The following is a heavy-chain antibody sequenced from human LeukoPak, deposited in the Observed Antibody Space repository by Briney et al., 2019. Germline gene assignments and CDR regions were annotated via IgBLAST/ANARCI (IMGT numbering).Heavy chain of an antibody. CDR1: GFTFSSYS. CDR3: ARGFLDDY. V-gene: IGHV3-48*01. CDR2: ISSSSTI. Sequence: GGSLRLSCAASGFTFSSYSMNWVRQAPGKGLEWVSYISSSSTIYYADSVKGRFTISRDNAKNSLYLQMNSLRAEDTAVYYCARGFLDDYWGQGTLVTVSS. D-gene: IGHD3-3*01. J-gene: IGHJ4*02.